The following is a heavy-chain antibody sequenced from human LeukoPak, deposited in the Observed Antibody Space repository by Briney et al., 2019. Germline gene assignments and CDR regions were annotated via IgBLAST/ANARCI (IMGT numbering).Heavy chain of an antibody. J-gene: IGHJ5*02. D-gene: IGHD1-26*01. CDR1: GGSISSSSYY. V-gene: IGHV4-39*07. CDR3: ARVSGGSYGWFDP. Sequence: SETLSLTCTVSGGSISSSSYYWGWIRQPPGKGLEWIGSIYYSGSTYYNPSLKSRVTISVDTSKNQFSLKLSSVTAADTAVYYCARVSGGSYGWFDPWGQGTLVTVSS. CDR2: IYYSGST.